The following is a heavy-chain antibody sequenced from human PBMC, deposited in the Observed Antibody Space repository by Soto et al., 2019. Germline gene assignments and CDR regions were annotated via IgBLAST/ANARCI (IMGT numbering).Heavy chain of an antibody. D-gene: IGHD2-15*01. CDR3: ARVRGGGSEYFFDY. CDR1: GYTFTGYY. V-gene: IGHV1-2*02. J-gene: IGHJ4*02. Sequence: RASVKVSCKASGYTFTGYYMHWVRQAPGQGREWMGWINPNSGGTNYAQKFQGRVTMTRDTSISTAYMELSRLRSGDTAVYYCARVRGGGSEYFFDYWGQGTLVTVSS. CDR2: INPNSGGT.